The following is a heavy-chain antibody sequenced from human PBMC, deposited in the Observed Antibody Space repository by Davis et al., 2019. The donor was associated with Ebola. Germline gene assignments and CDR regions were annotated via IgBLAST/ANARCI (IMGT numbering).Heavy chain of an antibody. Sequence: GESLKISCAASGFTFSSYSMNWVRQAPGKGLEWVSGITSTSSTIYYADSVKGRFTISRDNAKNSLYLQMDSLRDEDTAIYYCVRRRAGNTGIRLYYYMDVWGKGTTVTVSS. V-gene: IGHV3-48*02. CDR2: ITSTSSTI. CDR1: GFTFSSYS. D-gene: IGHD1-1*01. CDR3: VRRRAGNTGIRLYYYMDV. J-gene: IGHJ6*03.